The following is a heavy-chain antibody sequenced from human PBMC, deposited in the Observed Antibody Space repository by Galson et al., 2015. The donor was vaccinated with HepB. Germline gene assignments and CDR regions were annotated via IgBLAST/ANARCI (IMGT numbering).Heavy chain of an antibody. CDR2: IIPILGIA. Sequence: SVKVSCKASGGTFSSYTISWVRQAPGQGLEWMGRIIPILGIANYAQKFQGRVTITADKSTSTAYMELSSLRSEDTAVYYCAREKVADYAYKDGFDPWGQGTLVTVSS. CDR3: AREKVADYAYKDGFDP. D-gene: IGHD4-17*01. CDR1: GGTFSSYT. V-gene: IGHV1-69*04. J-gene: IGHJ5*02.